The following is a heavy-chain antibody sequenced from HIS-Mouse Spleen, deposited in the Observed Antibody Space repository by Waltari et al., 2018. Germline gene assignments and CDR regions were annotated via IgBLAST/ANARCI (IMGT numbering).Heavy chain of an antibody. CDR1: GGSFSGYY. Sequence: QVQLQQWGAGLLKPSETLSLTCAVYGGSFSGYYWSWIRQPPGKGLEGIGEINHSGSTNYTPSLKSRVTISVDTSKTQCSLKLSSVTAADTAVYYCASVAPPQRLAQDYWGQGTLVTVSS. D-gene: IGHD2-15*01. CDR2: INHSGST. J-gene: IGHJ4*02. CDR3: ASVAPPQRLAQDY. V-gene: IGHV4-34*01.